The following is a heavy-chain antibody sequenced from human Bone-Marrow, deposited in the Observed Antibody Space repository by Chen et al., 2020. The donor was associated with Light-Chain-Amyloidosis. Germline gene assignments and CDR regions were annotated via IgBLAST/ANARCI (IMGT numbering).Heavy chain of an antibody. CDR2: IGHEGAYV. J-gene: IGHJ4*02. CDR3: ARDLRSRWFDY. Sequence: QVQLVESGGGVVQPGGSLRLSCVASGFAFGVWGMHWVRQAPGRGPEWWAIIGHEGAYVDYADSVKGRFTISRDNSKNTLYLQMNSLRAEDTALYYCARDLRSRWFDYWGPGALVTVSS. V-gene: IGHV3-33*01. CDR1: GFAFGVWG. D-gene: IGHD3-16*01.